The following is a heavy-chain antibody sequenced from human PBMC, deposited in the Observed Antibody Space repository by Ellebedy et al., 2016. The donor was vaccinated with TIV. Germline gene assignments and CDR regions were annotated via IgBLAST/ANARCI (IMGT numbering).Heavy chain of an antibody. J-gene: IGHJ4*02. CDR2: ISYSWGT. CDR3: GWDCSSTSCRGGY. Sequence: MPSETLSLTCTVSAGSISSSPYHWGWIRHPPGKGLEWTGRISYSWGTYYSPSLKCRVTISVDTSKNHFSLKLSSVTAADTAVYYCGWDCSSTSCRGGYWGRGTLVTVSS. D-gene: IGHD2-2*01. V-gene: IGHV4-39*02. CDR1: AGSISSSPYH.